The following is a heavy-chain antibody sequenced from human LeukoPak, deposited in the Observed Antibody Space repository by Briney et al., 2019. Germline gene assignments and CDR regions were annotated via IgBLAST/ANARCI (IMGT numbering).Heavy chain of an antibody. CDR3: ARHRVGIYSRNHAFDI. Sequence: PGESLKISCKGSGYTFSSDWIGWVRQMPGKGLEWIGIIYPGDSDTRYSPSFQGQVTISADKSSSTAYLQWSSLKASDTAMYYCARHRVGIYSRNHAFDIWGQGTMVTVSS. CDR1: GYTFSSDW. CDR2: IYPGDSDT. J-gene: IGHJ3*02. D-gene: IGHD1-26*01. V-gene: IGHV5-51*01.